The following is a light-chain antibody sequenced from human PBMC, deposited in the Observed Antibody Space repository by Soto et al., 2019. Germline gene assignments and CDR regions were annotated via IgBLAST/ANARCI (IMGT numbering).Light chain of an antibody. J-gene: IGKJ1*01. CDR3: LQDYGDAWT. CDR2: AAS. CDR1: RDVGSD. Sequence: QMTPSASTLSASEGEKIIITCRASRDVGSDVSWYQQKPGQAPKLLIYAASNLYTGVPSRFSGSRSGTEFTLTICSLQLEAFASYYCLQDYGDAWTFGQGTKVDIK. V-gene: IGKV1-6*01.